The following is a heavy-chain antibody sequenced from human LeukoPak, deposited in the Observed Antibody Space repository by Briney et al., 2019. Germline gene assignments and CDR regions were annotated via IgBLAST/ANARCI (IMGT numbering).Heavy chain of an antibody. J-gene: IGHJ4*02. D-gene: IGHD2-8*02. Sequence: GGSLRLSCVDSTLSVGGSFVSWVRQAPGKGLEWVSVIYSGGSVYSADSVKGRFTISRDYSDNTVYLQMNSLRVEDTAVYYCARGLGTNYGGYCTGGGCPVYWGQGTLVTVSS. CDR2: IYSGGSV. V-gene: IGHV3-66*01. CDR3: ARGLGTNYGGYCTGGGCPVY. CDR1: TLSVGGSF.